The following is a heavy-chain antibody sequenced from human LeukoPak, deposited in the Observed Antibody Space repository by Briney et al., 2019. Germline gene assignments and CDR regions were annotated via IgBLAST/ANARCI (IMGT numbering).Heavy chain of an antibody. CDR2: ISSSSSYI. CDR1: GFTFSSYS. CDR3: ARGGRYCSGGSCYSAGWFDP. Sequence: PGWSLGLSCAASGFTFSSYSMNWVRQAPGKGLEWVSSISSSSSYIYYADSVKGRFTIYSDNAKNSLYLQMNSLRAEDTAVYYCARGGRYCSGGSCYSAGWFDPWGQGTLVTVSS. V-gene: IGHV3-21*01. D-gene: IGHD2-15*01. J-gene: IGHJ5*02.